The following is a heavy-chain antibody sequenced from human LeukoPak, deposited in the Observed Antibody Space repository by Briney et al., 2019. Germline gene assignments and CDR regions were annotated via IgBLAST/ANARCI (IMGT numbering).Heavy chain of an antibody. Sequence: SEALSLTCSVSGDSMSHYYWSWIRQPPGKGLEWIGYIHYLGSTKYNPSLKSRLTISVDTSKSHFSLRLTSVTAADTAIYYCARTGTTFFDYWGQGSLVTVSS. J-gene: IGHJ4*02. D-gene: IGHD1-7*01. V-gene: IGHV4-59*01. CDR1: GDSMSHYY. CDR3: ARTGTTFFDY. CDR2: IHYLGST.